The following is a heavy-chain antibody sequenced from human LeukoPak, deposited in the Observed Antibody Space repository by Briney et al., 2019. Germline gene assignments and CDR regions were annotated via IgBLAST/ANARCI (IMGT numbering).Heavy chain of an antibody. V-gene: IGHV1-46*01. J-gene: IGHJ6*02. CDR1: GYTFTSYY. Sequence: ASVKVSCKASGYTFTSYYMHWVRQAPGQGLEWMGIINPSGGSTSYAQKFQGRVTMTRDTSTSTVYMELSSLRSEDTAVYYCARAAETPDYYYYGMGVWGQGTTVTVSS. CDR3: ARAAETPDYYYYGMGV. CDR2: INPSGGST.